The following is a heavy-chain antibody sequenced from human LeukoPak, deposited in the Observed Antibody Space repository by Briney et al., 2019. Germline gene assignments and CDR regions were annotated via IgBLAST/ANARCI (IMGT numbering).Heavy chain of an antibody. J-gene: IGHJ5*02. D-gene: IGHD6-19*01. CDR1: GGSISSYY. V-gene: IGHV4-59*01. Sequence: SSETLSLTCTVSGGSISSYYWSWIRQPPGKGLEWIGYIYYSGSTNYNPSVKSRVTISVDTSKNQFSLKLSSVTAADTAVYYCARAEGIAVAGTGWWFDPWGQGTLVTVSS. CDR3: ARAEGIAVAGTGWWFDP. CDR2: IYYSGST.